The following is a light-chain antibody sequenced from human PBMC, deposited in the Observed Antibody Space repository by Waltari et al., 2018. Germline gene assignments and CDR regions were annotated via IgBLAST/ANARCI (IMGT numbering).Light chain of an antibody. CDR3: QQLNSYPVT. CDR1: QGISSY. J-gene: IGKJ5*01. CDR2: AAS. Sequence: GDRVTITCRASQGISSYLAWYQQKPGKAPKLLIKAASTLQSGVPSRFSGSGSGTEFTLTINSLQPEDFATYYCQQLNSYPVTFGQGTRLEIK. V-gene: IGKV1-9*01.